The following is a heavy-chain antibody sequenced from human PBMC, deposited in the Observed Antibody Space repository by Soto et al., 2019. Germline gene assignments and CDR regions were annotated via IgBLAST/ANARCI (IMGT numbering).Heavy chain of an antibody. V-gene: IGHV3-7*01. D-gene: IGHD3-22*01. Sequence: GGSLRLSCAASAFTFSNYWMTWVRQAPGKGLEWVANIKQDGSEKYYVDSVKGRFTISRDNAKNSLYLQMNSLRAEDTAVYYCARGRLTNYYGNSLPYYWGQGTLVTVSS. J-gene: IGHJ4*02. CDR2: IKQDGSEK. CDR1: AFTFSNYW. CDR3: ARGRLTNYYGNSLPYY.